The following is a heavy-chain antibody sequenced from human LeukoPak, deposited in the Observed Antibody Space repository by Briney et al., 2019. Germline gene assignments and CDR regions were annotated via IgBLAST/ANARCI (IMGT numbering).Heavy chain of an antibody. Sequence: GGSLSLSCAPSGFPFSIYSTHCARQAPGKALEGVSSIISSSSYIYYADSVKGRFTISRDNAKNSLYLQMNSLRVEDTAVYYCAGVWSPPYTSSWHYYFDYWGQGTLVTVSS. J-gene: IGHJ4*02. D-gene: IGHD6-13*01. V-gene: IGHV3-21*01. CDR3: AGVWSPPYTSSWHYYFDY. CDR1: GFPFSIYS. CDR2: IISSSSYI.